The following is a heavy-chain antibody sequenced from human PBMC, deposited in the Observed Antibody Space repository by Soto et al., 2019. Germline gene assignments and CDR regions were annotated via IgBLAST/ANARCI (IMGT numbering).Heavy chain of an antibody. D-gene: IGHD3-22*01. CDR3: AKDYYDSSGYPTGLFDY. CDR1: GFTFSRYA. J-gene: IGHJ4*02. CDR2: ISAGGGST. V-gene: IGHV3-23*01. Sequence: EVQLLESGGGLVQPGGSLRLSCAASGFTFSRYAMNWVRQAPGKGLEWVPAISAGGGSTYYADSVKGRFTISRDNSKNTLYLQMNSLRAEDTAVYYCAKDYYDSSGYPTGLFDYWGQGTLVTVSS.